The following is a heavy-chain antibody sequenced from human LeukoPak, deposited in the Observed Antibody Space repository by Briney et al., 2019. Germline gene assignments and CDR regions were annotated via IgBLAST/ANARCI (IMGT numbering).Heavy chain of an antibody. CDR3: ARSRQWLVL. CDR1: GGSISSSSYC. Sequence: PSETLSLTCTVSGGSISSSSYCWGWIRQPPGKGLEWIGSIYYSGSTYYNPSLKSRVTISVDTSKNQFSLKLSSVTAADTAVYYCARSRQWLVLWGQGTLVTVSS. D-gene: IGHD6-19*01. J-gene: IGHJ4*02. CDR2: IYYSGST. V-gene: IGHV4-39*07.